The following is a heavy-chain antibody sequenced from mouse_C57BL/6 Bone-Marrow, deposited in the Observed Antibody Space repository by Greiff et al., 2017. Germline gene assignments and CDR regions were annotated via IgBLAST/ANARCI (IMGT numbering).Heavy chain of an antibody. CDR1: GFTFSSYG. Sequence: EVQRVESGGDLVKPGGSLKLSCAASGFTFSSYGMSWVRQTPDKRLEWVATISSGGSYTYYPDSVKGPFTLSRDNAKNTLYLQMSSLKSEDTAMYYCARPTVYYAMDYWGQGTSVTVSS. CDR3: ARPTVYYAMDY. J-gene: IGHJ4*01. V-gene: IGHV5-6*01. D-gene: IGHD1-1*01. CDR2: ISSGGSYT.